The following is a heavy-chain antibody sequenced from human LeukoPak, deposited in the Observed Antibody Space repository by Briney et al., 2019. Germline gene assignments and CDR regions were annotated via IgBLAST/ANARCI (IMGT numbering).Heavy chain of an antibody. D-gene: IGHD6-13*01. J-gene: IGHJ4*02. CDR2: IWYDGSNK. CDR1: GFTFSSHG. V-gene: IGHV3-33*01. CDR3: AREGITAAADY. Sequence: GGSLRLSCAASGFTFSSHGMHWVRQAPGKGLEWVAVIWYDGSNKYYADSVKGRFTISRDNSKNTLYLQMNSLRAEDTAVYYCAREGITAAADYWGQGTPVTVSS.